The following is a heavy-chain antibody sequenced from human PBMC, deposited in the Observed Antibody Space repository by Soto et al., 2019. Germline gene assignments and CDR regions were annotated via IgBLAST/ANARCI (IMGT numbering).Heavy chain of an antibody. J-gene: IGHJ6*02. CDR1: GYSFTAYG. V-gene: IGHV1-18*01. Sequence: QVQVVQSGDEVKETGASVRVSCKTSGYSFTAYGISWVRQAPGQGLEWMGWIRCYNVKTKYAQKVQGRVTMTTDTSTSTGYMAVRSLRSDDTAIYYCARDAPPPELRFLEWHNYGYTGMDVWGQGTTVTVSS. D-gene: IGHD3-3*01. CDR2: IRCYNVKT. CDR3: ARDAPPPELRFLEWHNYGYTGMDV.